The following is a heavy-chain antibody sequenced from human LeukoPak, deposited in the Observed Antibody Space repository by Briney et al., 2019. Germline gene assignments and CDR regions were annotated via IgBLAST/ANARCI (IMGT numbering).Heavy chain of an antibody. CDR1: GFTFSSYA. CDR2: ISGSGGST. J-gene: IGHJ5*02. CDR3: AKEAVGGSWYCHGFDP. Sequence: PGGSLRLSCAASGFTFSSYAMSWVRQAPGKGLEWVSAISGSGGSTYYADSVKGRLTISRDNSKNTPYLQMNSLRAEDTAVYYCAKEAVGGSWYCHGFDPSGQGTLVTVSS. D-gene: IGHD6-13*01. V-gene: IGHV3-23*01.